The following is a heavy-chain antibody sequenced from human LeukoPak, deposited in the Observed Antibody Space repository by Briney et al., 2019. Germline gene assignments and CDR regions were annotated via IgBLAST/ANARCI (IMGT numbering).Heavy chain of an antibody. Sequence: GGSLRLSCAASGFTFSSYGMHWVRQAPGKGLEWVAVISYDGSNKYYADSVKGQFTISRDNSKKMLYLQMNSLRVEDTAIYYCAKEVYDSSFIDFWGQGTLATVSS. J-gene: IGHJ4*02. CDR3: AKEVYDSSFIDF. CDR2: ISYDGSNK. CDR1: GFTFSSYG. V-gene: IGHV3-30*18. D-gene: IGHD3-22*01.